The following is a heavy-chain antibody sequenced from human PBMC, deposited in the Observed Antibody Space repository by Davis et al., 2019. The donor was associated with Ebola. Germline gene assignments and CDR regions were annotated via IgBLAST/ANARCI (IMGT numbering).Heavy chain of an antibody. Sequence: GGSLRLSCAASGFTFSNAWMNWVRQAPGKGLEWVGRIRSKANSYATAYAASVKGRFTISRDDSKNTLYLQMNSLRAEDTAVYYCATSSIQLWTYYFDYWGQGTLVTVSS. CDR1: GFTFSNAW. CDR2: IRSKANSYAT. CDR3: ATSSIQLWTYYFDY. D-gene: IGHD5-18*01. V-gene: IGHV3-73*01. J-gene: IGHJ4*02.